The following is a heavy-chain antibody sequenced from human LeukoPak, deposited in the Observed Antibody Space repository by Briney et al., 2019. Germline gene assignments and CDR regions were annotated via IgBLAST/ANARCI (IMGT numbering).Heavy chain of an antibody. J-gene: IGHJ4*02. Sequence: GGSLRLSCAASGFTFSDYYMSWIRQAPGKGLEWLSYISNSGGTIYYADSVKGRFTISRDNAKSSLYLQMNSLRAEDTAVYYCARPGIAVAAQLDYWGQGTLVTVSS. CDR3: ARPGIAVAAQLDY. CDR1: GFTFSDYY. V-gene: IGHV3-11*04. CDR2: ISNSGGTI. D-gene: IGHD6-19*01.